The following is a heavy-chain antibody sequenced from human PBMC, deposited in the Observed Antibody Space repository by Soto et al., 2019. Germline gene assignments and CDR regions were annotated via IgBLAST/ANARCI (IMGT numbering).Heavy chain of an antibody. CDR1: GFTFSSYA. V-gene: IGHV3-23*01. Sequence: GGSLRLSCAASGFTFSSYAMSWVRQAPGKGLEWVSAISGSGGSTYYADSVKGRFTISRDNSKNTLYLQMNSLRAEDTAVYYCAKPPEDSSSWYVPLYYYGMDVWGQGTTVTVAS. J-gene: IGHJ6*02. CDR2: ISGSGGST. D-gene: IGHD6-13*01. CDR3: AKPPEDSSSWYVPLYYYGMDV.